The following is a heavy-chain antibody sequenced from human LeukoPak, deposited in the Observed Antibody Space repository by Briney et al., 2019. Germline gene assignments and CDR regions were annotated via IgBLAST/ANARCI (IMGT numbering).Heavy chain of an antibody. CDR1: GFIFSRYA. D-gene: IGHD2-15*01. Sequence: GGSLRLSWAASGFIFSRYAMTWVRQAPGKGLEWVSFISGSGSNTYYADSVKGRFTISRDNSKNTLYVQMNSLRAEDTAVYHCANGWTEYCSSGACLLDYWGQGTLVTVSS. CDR2: ISGSGSNT. V-gene: IGHV3-23*01. J-gene: IGHJ4*02. CDR3: ANGWTEYCSSGACLLDY.